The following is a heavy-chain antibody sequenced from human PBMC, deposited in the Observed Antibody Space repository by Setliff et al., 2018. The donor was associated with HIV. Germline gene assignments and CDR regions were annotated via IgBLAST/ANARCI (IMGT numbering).Heavy chain of an antibody. Sequence: SETLSLTCTVSGGSISSSSYYWGWIRQPPGKGLEWIGSSYYSGSTYYNPSLKSRVTMSVDTSKNQFSLKLSSVTVADTAVYYCARLGYSGSLVGAFDIWGRGTMVTVSS. D-gene: IGHD1-26*01. CDR1: GGSISSSSYY. V-gene: IGHV4-39*07. CDR3: ARLGYSGSLVGAFDI. J-gene: IGHJ3*02. CDR2: SYYSGST.